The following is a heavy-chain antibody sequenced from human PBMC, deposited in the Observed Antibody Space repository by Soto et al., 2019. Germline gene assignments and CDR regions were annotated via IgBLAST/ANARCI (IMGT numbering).Heavy chain of an antibody. CDR3: AKEEYYYDSSGYYSRALGY. Sequence: PGGSLRLSCAASGFTFSSYALSWVRQAPGKGLEWVSAISGSGGSTYYADSVKGRFTISRDNSKNTLYLQMNSLRAEDTAVYYCAKEEYYYDSSGYYSRALGYWGQGTLVTVSS. CDR1: GFTFSSYA. J-gene: IGHJ4*02. CDR2: ISGSGGST. V-gene: IGHV3-23*01. D-gene: IGHD3-22*01.